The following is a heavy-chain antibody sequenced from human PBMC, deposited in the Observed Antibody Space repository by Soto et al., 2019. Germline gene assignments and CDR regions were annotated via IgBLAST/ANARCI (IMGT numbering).Heavy chain of an antibody. CDR3: ARQSGDFWSGSPLYYYYGMDV. CDR2: IDPSDSYT. V-gene: IGHV5-10-1*01. J-gene: IGHJ6*02. D-gene: IGHD3-3*01. CDR1: GYSFTSYW. Sequence: PGESLKICCKGSGYSFTSYWISWVRQMPGKGLEWMGRIDPSDSYTNYSPSFQGHVTISADKSTSTAYLQWSSLKASDTAMYYCARQSGDFWSGSPLYYYYGMDVWGQGTTVTVSS.